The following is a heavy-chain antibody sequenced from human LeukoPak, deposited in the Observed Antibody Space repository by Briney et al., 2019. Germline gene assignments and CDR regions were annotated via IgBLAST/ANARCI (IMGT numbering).Heavy chain of an antibody. J-gene: IGHJ4*02. CDR2: IFYTGGA. CDR1: GGPTSPYY. D-gene: IGHD2-15*01. Sequence: SETLSLTCTVPGGPTSPYYWSWMRQPPAKGPEYVGYIFYTGGANYNPSLKRRVTVSLDTSKNQFSLKLSSVTATDTAVYYCARLGFCRGDNCLDDYWGQGTLVTVSS. CDR3: ARLGFCRGDNCLDDY. V-gene: IGHV4-59*08.